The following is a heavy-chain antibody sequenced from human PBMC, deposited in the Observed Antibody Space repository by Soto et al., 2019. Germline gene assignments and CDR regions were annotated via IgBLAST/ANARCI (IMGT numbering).Heavy chain of an antibody. V-gene: IGHV4-30-4*01. D-gene: IGHD3-22*01. CDR3: ARGFAYYSDSSGYS. J-gene: IGHJ5*02. CDR2: IYYSGNT. CDR1: GGSISSCYYY. Sequence: LSLPCAVSGGSISSCYYYWRWLRQPPGPGLEWIGYIYYSGNTYYNPYLKSRVTISVDTSKNQFSLKLISVTAADTAVYYCARGFAYYSDSSGYSWGQGTLVTVSS.